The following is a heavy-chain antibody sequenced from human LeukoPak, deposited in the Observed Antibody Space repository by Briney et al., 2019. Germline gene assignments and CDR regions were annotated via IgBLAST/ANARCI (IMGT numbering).Heavy chain of an antibody. CDR3: ARDGYDFWSGYYYYYYMDV. D-gene: IGHD3-3*01. Sequence: GGSLRLSCAASGFTFSDYYMSWIRQAPGKGLEWVSYISSSGSTIYYADSVKGRFTISRDNAKNSLYLQMNSLRAEDTAVYYCARDGYDFWSGYYYYYYMDVWGKGTTVTVSS. CDR2: ISSSGSTI. V-gene: IGHV3-11*04. CDR1: GFTFSDYY. J-gene: IGHJ6*03.